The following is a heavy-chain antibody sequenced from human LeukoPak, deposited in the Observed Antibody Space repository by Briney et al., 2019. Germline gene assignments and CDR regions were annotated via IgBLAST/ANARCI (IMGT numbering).Heavy chain of an antibody. CDR2: IRYDGSNK. Sequence: GGSLRLSCAASGFTFSSYGMHWVRQAPGKGLEWVAFIRYDGSNKYYADSVKGRFTISRDNSKNTLYLQMNSLRAEDTAVYYCAKDLRGGSYGSGAFDIWGQGTMVTVSS. J-gene: IGHJ3*02. CDR1: GFTFSSYG. V-gene: IGHV3-30*02. D-gene: IGHD1-26*01. CDR3: AKDLRGGSYGSGAFDI.